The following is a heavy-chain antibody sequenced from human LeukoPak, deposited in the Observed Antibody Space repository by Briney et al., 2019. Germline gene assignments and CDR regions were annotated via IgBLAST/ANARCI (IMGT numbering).Heavy chain of an antibody. D-gene: IGHD6-19*01. CDR2: IYYSGGT. V-gene: IGHV4-59*12. CDR1: GGSISSYY. Sequence: PSETLSLTCTVSGGSISSYYWSWIRQPPGKGLEWIGYIYYSGGTNYNPSLKSRVTMSVDTSKNQFSLKLSSVTAADTAVYYCARGSGWYFYWGQGTLVTVSS. CDR3: ARGSGWYFY. J-gene: IGHJ4*02.